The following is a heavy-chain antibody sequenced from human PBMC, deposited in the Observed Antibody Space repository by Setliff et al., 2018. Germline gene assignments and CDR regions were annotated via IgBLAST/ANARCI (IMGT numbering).Heavy chain of an antibody. CDR3: ATHGGYYYDSSGSFGAY. CDR2: INAGNGNT. J-gene: IGHJ4*02. CDR1: GYTLTSYA. D-gene: IGHD3-22*01. Sequence: ASVKVSCKASGYTLTSYAMHWVRQAPGQRLEWMGWINAGNGNTKYSQKFQGRVTITRDTSASTAYMELSSLRSEDTAVYYCATHGGYYYDSSGSFGAYWGQGTLVTVSS. V-gene: IGHV1-3*01.